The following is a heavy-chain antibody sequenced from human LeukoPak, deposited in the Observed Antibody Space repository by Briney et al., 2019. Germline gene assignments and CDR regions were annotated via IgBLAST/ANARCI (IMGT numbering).Heavy chain of an antibody. CDR3: TRDRLLLGAFDI. D-gene: IGHD2-2*01. V-gene: IGHV3-48*03. CDR1: GFTFSSYE. J-gene: IGHJ3*02. CDR2: ISSSGSTI. Sequence: GGSLRLSCAASGFTFSSYEMNWVRQAPGKGLEWVSYISSSGSTIYYADSVKGRFTISRDNAKNSLYLQMNSLKTEDTAVYYCTRDRLLLGAFDIWGQGTMVTVSS.